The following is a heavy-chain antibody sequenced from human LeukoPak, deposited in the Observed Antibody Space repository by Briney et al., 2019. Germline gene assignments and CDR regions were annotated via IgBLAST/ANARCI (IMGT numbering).Heavy chain of an antibody. V-gene: IGHV4-34*01. CDR3: SRQVVGNDY. Sequence: SETLSLTCAVYGESSFSSYYWSWIRQTPGGALEWIGEVNHSGYTNYNPSLKSRVTLSIDTSKNQFSLRLNSVTAADTAVYDCSRQVVGNDYWGQGTLVTVSS. D-gene: IGHD3-22*01. CDR2: VNHSGYT. J-gene: IGHJ4*02. CDR1: GESSFSSYY.